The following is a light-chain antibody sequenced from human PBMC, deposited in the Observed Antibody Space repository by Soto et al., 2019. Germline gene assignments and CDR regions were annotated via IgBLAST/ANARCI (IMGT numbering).Light chain of an antibody. J-gene: IGLJ1*01. Sequence: QLVLTQPASVSGSPGQSITISCTGTSSDVGGYNYVSWYQQHPGKAPKLMIYDVSDRPSGVSNRFSGSKSGNTASLTISGLQAEDEADYYCSSYTSGSTLEVFGTGTKVTVL. CDR3: SSYTSGSTLEV. CDR1: SSDVGGYNY. V-gene: IGLV2-14*01. CDR2: DVS.